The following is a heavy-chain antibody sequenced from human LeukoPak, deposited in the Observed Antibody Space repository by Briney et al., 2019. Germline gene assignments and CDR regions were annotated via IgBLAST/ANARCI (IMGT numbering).Heavy chain of an antibody. CDR2: ISYDGSNK. Sequence: GGSLRLSCAASGFTFSSYGMHWVRQAPGKGLEWVAVISYDGSNKYYADSVKGRFTISRDNSKNTLYLQMNNLRVEDTAVYYCAKDDSTTWSPYFHHWGQGTLVTVSS. D-gene: IGHD2/OR15-2a*01. J-gene: IGHJ1*01. V-gene: IGHV3-30*18. CDR1: GFTFSSYG. CDR3: AKDDSTTWSPYFHH.